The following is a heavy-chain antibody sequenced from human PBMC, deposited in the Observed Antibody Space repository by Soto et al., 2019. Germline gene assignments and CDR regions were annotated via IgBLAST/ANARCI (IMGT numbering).Heavy chain of an antibody. CDR2: MNPNSGNT. J-gene: IGHJ4*02. V-gene: IGHV1-8*01. CDR3: AREKVSSGYPD. D-gene: IGHD3-22*01. Sequence: VKVSCKASGYTFTSYDINWVRQATGQGLEWMGWMNPNSGNTAYAQKFQGRVTMTRNTSISTAYMELSSLRSEDTAVYYCAREKVSSGYPDWGQGTLVTVSS. CDR1: GYTFTSYD.